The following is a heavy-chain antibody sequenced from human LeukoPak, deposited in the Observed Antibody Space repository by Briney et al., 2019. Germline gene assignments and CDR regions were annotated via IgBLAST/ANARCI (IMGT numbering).Heavy chain of an antibody. CDR2: ISYDGSNK. CDR1: GFTFSSYG. D-gene: IGHD3-22*01. Sequence: PGRSLRLSCATSGFTFSSYGMHWVRQAPGKGLEWVAVISYDGSNKYYADSVKGRFTISRDNSKNTLYLQMNSLRAEDTAVYYCAKGSSYYDSSGYYFGLGDYWGQGTLVTVSS. J-gene: IGHJ4*02. V-gene: IGHV3-30*18. CDR3: AKGSSYYDSSGYYFGLGDY.